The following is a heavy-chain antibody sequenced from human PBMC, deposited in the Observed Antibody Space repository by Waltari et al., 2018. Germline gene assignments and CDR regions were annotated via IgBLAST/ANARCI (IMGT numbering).Heavy chain of an antibody. CDR1: GGSISSTNYY. CDR3: ARSRYDSSGYYSILTVYYYGMDV. J-gene: IGHJ6*02. CDR2: IYYSGIT. V-gene: IGHV4-39*01. Sequence: QLQLQESGPGLVKPSETLSLTCTVAGGSISSTNYYWGWSRQHPGKGLEGIGSIYYSGITYYNPSLKSRVTISVDTSKNQFSLQLSSVTAADTAVYYCARSRYDSSGYYSILTVYYYGMDVWGQGTTVTVSS. D-gene: IGHD3-22*01.